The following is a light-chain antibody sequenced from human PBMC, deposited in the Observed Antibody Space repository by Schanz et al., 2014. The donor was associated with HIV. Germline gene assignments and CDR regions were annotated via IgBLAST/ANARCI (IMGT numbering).Light chain of an antibody. J-gene: IGKJ3*01. Sequence: EIVMTQSPATLSLSPGERATVSCRASQSVSSNLAWYQHKLGQAPRLLIYDASTRATGIPARFSGRGSGTEFTLTISSLQSEDFAVYYCQQRSNWLFTFGPGTKVDIK. CDR3: QQRSNWLFT. V-gene: IGKV3-15*01. CDR1: QSVSSN. CDR2: DAS.